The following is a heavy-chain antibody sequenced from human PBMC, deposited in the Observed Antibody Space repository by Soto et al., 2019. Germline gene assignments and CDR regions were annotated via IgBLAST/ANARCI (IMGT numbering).Heavy chain of an antibody. Sequence: QDKGQGLEWMGIINPSDATTSYAQKWQGRVTMTRDTSTSTVYMELSSLRSEDTAVYYCTRSITRFLEWAFDCWGQGTLVTVSS. V-gene: IGHV1-46*03. CDR3: TRSITRFLEWAFDC. J-gene: IGHJ4*02. D-gene: IGHD3-3*01. CDR2: INPSDATT.